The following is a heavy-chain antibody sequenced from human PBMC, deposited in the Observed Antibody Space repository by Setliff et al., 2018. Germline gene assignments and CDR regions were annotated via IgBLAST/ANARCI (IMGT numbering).Heavy chain of an antibody. V-gene: IGHV3-72*01. CDR2: SRNKANNYIT. J-gene: IGHJ4*02. Sequence: HPGGSLRLSCVVSGFTFSDHYMDWVRQTPGKGLEWVGRSRNKANNYITEYAAFVKDRFTISRDDSKNSLDLQMNSLKTDDTAVYYCARAGYGKGFDYWGQGTLVTVSS. CDR1: GFTFSDHY. D-gene: IGHD6-13*01. CDR3: ARAGYGKGFDY.